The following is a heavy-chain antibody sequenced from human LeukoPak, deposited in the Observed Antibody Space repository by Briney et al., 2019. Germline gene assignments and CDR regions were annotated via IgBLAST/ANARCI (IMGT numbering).Heavy chain of an antibody. V-gene: IGHV3-21*01. J-gene: IGHJ4*02. CDR3: VRDGDCSNGVCYDY. D-gene: IGHD2-8*01. CDR1: GLNLSRYW. CDR2: ITSSSR. Sequence: GGSLRLSCAASGLNLSRYWMTWVRQAPGKGLEWVSYITSSSRYADSVKGRFTISRDNAKDSLYLQMNSLRAEDTAVYYCVRDGDCSNGVCYDYWGQGTLVTVSS.